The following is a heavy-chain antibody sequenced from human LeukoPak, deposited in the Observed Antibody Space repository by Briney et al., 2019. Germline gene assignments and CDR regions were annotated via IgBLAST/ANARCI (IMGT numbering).Heavy chain of an antibody. CDR3: ARDRSRELLSFFDY. J-gene: IGHJ4*02. V-gene: IGHV3-30*04. D-gene: IGHD1-26*01. CDR2: ISYDGSNK. Sequence: GGSLPQSRAASGFTFSSYAMHWVRQAPGKGLEWVAVISYDGSNKYYADSVKGRFTISRDHSKNTLYLQMNSLRAEDTAVYYCARDRSRELLSFFDYWGQGTLVTVSS. CDR1: GFTFSSYA.